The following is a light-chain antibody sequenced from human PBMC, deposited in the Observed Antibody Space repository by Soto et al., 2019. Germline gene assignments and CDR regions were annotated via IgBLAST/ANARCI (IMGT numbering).Light chain of an antibody. Sequence: QSALTQPASVSGSPGQSITISCTGTNSDIGTSNYVSWYQQQPDKAPKLIIYDVNSRPSGISSRFSGSKSANPASLAISGLQAEDEAEYFCSSYTLFGGGTKLTVL. J-gene: IGLJ3*02. V-gene: IGLV2-14*03. CDR2: DVN. CDR3: SSYTL. CDR1: NSDIGTSNY.